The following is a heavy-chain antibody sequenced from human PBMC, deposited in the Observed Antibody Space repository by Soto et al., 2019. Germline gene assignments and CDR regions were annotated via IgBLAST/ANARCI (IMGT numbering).Heavy chain of an antibody. D-gene: IGHD2-2*01. CDR3: TTVIHCSSTSCYPTLPKYYYYYYMDV. J-gene: IGHJ6*03. CDR1: GFTFSNAW. CDR2: IKSKTDGGTT. Sequence: GGSLRLSCAASGFTFSNAWMSWVRQAPGKGLEWVGRIKSKTDGGTTDYAAPVKGRFTISRDDSKNTLYLQMNSLKTVDTAVYYCTTVIHCSSTSCYPTLPKYYYYYYMDVWGKGTTVTVSS. V-gene: IGHV3-15*01.